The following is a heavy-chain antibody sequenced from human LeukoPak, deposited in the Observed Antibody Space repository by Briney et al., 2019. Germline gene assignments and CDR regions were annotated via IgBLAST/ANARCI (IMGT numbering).Heavy chain of an antibody. CDR2: FDLEDGET. CDR3: ATDRLYCSGGSCVRWFDP. CDR1: GYTLTELS. V-gene: IGHV1-24*01. J-gene: IGHJ5*02. D-gene: IGHD2-15*01. Sequence: GASVKVSCKVSGYTLTELSMLGVRQAPAKGLEGMGGFDLEDGETIYAQKFPGRVTMTEDTSTATAYMELSSLRSEDTAVYYWATDRLYCSGGSCVRWFDPWGQGTLVTVSS.